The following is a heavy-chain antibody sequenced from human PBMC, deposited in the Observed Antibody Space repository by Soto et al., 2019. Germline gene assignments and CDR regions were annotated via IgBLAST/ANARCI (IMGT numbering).Heavy chain of an antibody. CDR2: MNPNSGNT. D-gene: IGHD3-22*01. J-gene: IGHJ3*02. CDR3: ARGRPYYYDSSGYSLDDAFDI. CDR1: GYTFTSYD. Sequence: ASVTVSCKASGYTFTSYDINWVRQATGQGLEWMGWMNPNSGNTGYAQKFQGRVTMTRNTSISTAYMELSSLRSEDTAVYYCARGRPYYYDSSGYSLDDAFDIWG. V-gene: IGHV1-8*01.